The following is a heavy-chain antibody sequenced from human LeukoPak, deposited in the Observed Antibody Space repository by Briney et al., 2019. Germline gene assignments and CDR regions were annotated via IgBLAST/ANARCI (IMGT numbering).Heavy chain of an antibody. J-gene: IGHJ3*02. CDR3: ASRPSGSYLDDAFDI. Sequence: ASVKVSCKASGYTFTSYGISWVRQAPGQGLEWMGWISAYNGNTNYAQKLQGRVTMTTDTSTSTAYMELSSLRSEDTAVYYCASRPSGSYLDDAFDIWGQGTMVTVSS. D-gene: IGHD1-26*01. CDR1: GYTFTSYG. V-gene: IGHV1-18*01. CDR2: ISAYNGNT.